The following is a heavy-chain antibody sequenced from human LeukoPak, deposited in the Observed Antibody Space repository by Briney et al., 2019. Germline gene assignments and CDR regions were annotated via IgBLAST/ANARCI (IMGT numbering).Heavy chain of an antibody. V-gene: IGHV4-38-2*02. D-gene: IGHD3-10*01. CDR2: MFYTGTT. CDR1: GYSISSGYY. J-gene: IGHJ5*02. CDR3: ARISPVLLWFGERGGWFDP. Sequence: PSETLSLTCTVSGYSISSGYYWGWIRQPPGMGLEWIGTMFYTGTTYNNPSLKSRVTISVDTSKNQFSLKLSSVTAADTALYYCARISPVLLWFGERGGWFDPWGQGTLVTVSS.